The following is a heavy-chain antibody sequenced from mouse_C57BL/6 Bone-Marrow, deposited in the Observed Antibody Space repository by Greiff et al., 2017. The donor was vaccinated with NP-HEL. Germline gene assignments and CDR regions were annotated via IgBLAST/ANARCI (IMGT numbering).Heavy chain of an antibody. CDR2: IRNKANGYTT. V-gene: IGHV7-3*01. J-gene: IGHJ2*01. Sequence: DVKLVESGGGLVQPGGSLSLSCAASGFTFTDYYMSWVRQPPGKALEWLGFIRNKANGYTTEYSASVKGRFTISRDTSQSILSLQMNALRAEDSDTYYCARYYDYDGHYFDYWGQGTTLTVSS. CDR3: ARYYDYDGHYFDY. CDR1: GFTFTDYY. D-gene: IGHD2-4*01.